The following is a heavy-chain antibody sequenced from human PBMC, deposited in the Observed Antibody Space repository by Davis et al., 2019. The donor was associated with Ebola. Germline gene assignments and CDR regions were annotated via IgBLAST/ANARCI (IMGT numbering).Heavy chain of an antibody. CDR2: ISSSSSYI. D-gene: IGHD2-15*01. CDR1: GFTFSDYY. Sequence: GESLKISCAASGFTFSDYYMSWIRQAPGKGLEWVSSISSSSSYIYYADSVKGRFTISRDNAKNSLYLQMNSLRAEDTAVYYCASAGYTYCSGGSCYQDYWGQGTLVTVSS. CDR3: ASAGYTYCSGGSCYQDY. V-gene: IGHV3-11*06. J-gene: IGHJ4*02.